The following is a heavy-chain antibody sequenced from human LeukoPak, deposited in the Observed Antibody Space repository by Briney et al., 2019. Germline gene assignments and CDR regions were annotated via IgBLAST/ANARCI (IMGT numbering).Heavy chain of an antibody. Sequence: SETLSLTCTVSGGSISSYYWSWIRQPAGKGLEWIGRIHSIGNTNYNPSLKSRVTMSLDTSRNQFSLSLSSVTAADTAVYYCARDFPMYCIGGSCSDYWGQGTLVSVSS. CDR2: IHSIGNT. CDR1: GGSISSYY. V-gene: IGHV4-4*07. J-gene: IGHJ4*02. CDR3: ARDFPMYCIGGSCSDY. D-gene: IGHD2-15*01.